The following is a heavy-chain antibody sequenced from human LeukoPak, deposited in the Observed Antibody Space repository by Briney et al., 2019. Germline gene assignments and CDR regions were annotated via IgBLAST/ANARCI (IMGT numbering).Heavy chain of an antibody. CDR1: GYSISSGYY. J-gene: IGHJ4*02. Sequence: NPSETLSLTCTVSGYSISSGYYWGWIRQPPGKGLEWIGSIYHSGSTNYNPSLKSRVTISVDTSKNQFSLKLSSVTAADTAVYYCARETYYYDSSGYSRLPYFDYWGQGTLVTVSS. CDR2: IYHSGST. V-gene: IGHV4-38-2*02. D-gene: IGHD3-22*01. CDR3: ARETYYYDSSGYSRLPYFDY.